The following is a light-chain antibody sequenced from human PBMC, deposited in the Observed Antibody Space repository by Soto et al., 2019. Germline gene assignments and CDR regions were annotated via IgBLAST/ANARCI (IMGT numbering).Light chain of an antibody. J-gene: IGKJ1*01. Sequence: DIGLTQSPGTLYLSPGERATLSCRSSQSVSSNYLAWYQQKPDQATSLVIYDVSGRATGIPDRFSGSGSGTAFTLTISRLEPEDSEVYYCQQYGISPTFGQGTKVEIK. CDR1: QSVSSNY. CDR2: DVS. CDR3: QQYGISPT. V-gene: IGKV3-20*01.